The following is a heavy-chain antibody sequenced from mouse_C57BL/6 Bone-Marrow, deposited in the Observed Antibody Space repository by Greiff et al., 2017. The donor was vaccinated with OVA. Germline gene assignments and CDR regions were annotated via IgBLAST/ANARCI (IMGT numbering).Heavy chain of an antibody. Sequence: QVQLQQSGAELVKPGASVKISCKASGYAFSSYWMHWVKQRPGKGLEWIGQIYPGDGDTNYNGKFKGKATLTADKSSSTAYMQLSSLTSEDSAVYFCARYYYGSSWFAYWGQGTMVTVSA. CDR1: GYAFSSYW. CDR3: ARYYYGSSWFAY. D-gene: IGHD1-1*01. V-gene: IGHV1-80*01. CDR2: IYPGDGDT. J-gene: IGHJ3*01.